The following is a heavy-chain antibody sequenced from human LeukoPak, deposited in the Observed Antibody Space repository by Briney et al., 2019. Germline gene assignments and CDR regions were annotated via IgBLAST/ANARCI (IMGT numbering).Heavy chain of an antibody. CDR1: GYTFTGFY. V-gene: IGHV1-2*02. J-gene: IGHJ4*02. D-gene: IGHD4-11*01. CDR3: ARDPIDYSGGIDY. CDR2: INPKSGGT. Sequence: ASVKVSCKASGYTFTGFYIHWVRQAPGQGLEWMGWINPKSGGTNSAQKFQGRVTMTRDTSISTAYMELSSLRSDDTAVYYCARDPIDYSGGIDYWGQGTLVTVSS.